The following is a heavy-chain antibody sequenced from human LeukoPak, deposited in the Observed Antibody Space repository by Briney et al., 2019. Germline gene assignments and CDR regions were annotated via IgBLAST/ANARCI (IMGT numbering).Heavy chain of an antibody. Sequence: GGSLRLSCAASRFTFSSYWMNWVRQAPGKGLEWVANIKQDGSEKYYVDSVKGRFTISRDNAKNSLYLQMNSLRAVDTAVYYCAKPFTISGATDAFDIWGQGTMVTVSS. CDR1: RFTFSSYW. J-gene: IGHJ3*02. V-gene: IGHV3-7*01. CDR2: IKQDGSEK. D-gene: IGHD3-3*01. CDR3: AKPFTISGATDAFDI.